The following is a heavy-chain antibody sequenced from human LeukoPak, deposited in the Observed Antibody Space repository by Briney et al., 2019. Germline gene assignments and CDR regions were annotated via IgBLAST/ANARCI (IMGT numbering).Heavy chain of an antibody. CDR2: ISRDGSTP. CDR3: ARDIRGNYFDS. CDR1: GFIFDDSL. V-gene: IGHV3-43*01. D-gene: IGHD3-16*01. J-gene: IGHJ4*02. Sequence: GGSLRLSCVASGFIFDDSLMHWVRQAPGQGLEWISLISRDGSTPYYADSVKGRFTISRDNSKNSLFLQMNSLTPEDTAVYYCARDIRGNYFDSWGQGTLVTVSS.